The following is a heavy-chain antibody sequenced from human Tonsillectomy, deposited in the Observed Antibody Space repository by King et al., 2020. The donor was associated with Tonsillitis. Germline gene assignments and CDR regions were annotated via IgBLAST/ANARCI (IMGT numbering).Heavy chain of an antibody. CDR3: TRHGTGRVAFDI. CDR1: GFTFSGSA. V-gene: IGHV3-73*02. D-gene: IGHD7-27*01. J-gene: IGHJ3*02. CDR2: IRSKANSYAT. Sequence: EVQLVESGGGLVQPGGSLKLSCAASGFTFSGSAMHWVRQASGKGLEWVGRIRSKANSYATAYAGAVKGRFTISRDDSKNTAYLQMNSLKTEDTAVYYCTRHGTGRVAFDIWGQGTMVTVSS.